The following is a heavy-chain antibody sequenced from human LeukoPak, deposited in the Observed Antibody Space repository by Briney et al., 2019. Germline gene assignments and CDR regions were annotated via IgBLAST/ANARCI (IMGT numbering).Heavy chain of an antibody. CDR1: GYTFTSYD. J-gene: IGHJ4*02. CDR3: ARSGPYSGYLD. CDR2: MNPNSGNT. V-gene: IGHV1-8*01. D-gene: IGHD5-12*01. Sequence: GASVNVSCKASGYTFTSYDINWVRQATGQGLAWMGWMNPNSGNTGYAQKFQGRVTMTRNTSISTAYMELSSLRSEDTAVYYCARSGPYSGYLDWGQGTLVTVSS.